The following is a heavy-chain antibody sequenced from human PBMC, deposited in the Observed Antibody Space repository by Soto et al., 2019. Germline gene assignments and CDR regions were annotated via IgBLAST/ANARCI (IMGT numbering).Heavy chain of an antibody. CDR1: GFTFKTFV. CDR2: ISGSSNTI. D-gene: IGHD2-21*02. CDR3: VRGTGVMTAFAYFDY. J-gene: IGHJ4*02. Sequence: EVQLVESGGGLVQPGGSLRLSCAASGFTFKTFVMNWVRQAPGKGLEWVSYISGSSNTINFEDSVRGRFTISRDNAKNTMDLKMNSLREEDTAVYYGVRGTGVMTAFAYFDYWGQGTLVTGSS. V-gene: IGHV3-48*02.